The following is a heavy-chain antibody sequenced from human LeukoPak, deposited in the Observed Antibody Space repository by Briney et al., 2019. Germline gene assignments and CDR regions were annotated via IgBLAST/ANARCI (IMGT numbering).Heavy chain of an antibody. J-gene: IGHJ4*02. CDR2: ISSSSSTI. V-gene: IGHV3-48*01. D-gene: IGHD3-3*01. CDR3: ARDYDFWSGYYTEATYFDY. CDR1: GFTFSSYS. Sequence: GGSLRLSCAASGFTFSSYSMNWVRQAPGKGLEGVSYISSSSSTIYYADSVKGRFTISRDNAKNSLYLQMNSLRAEDTAVYYCARDYDFWSGYYTEATYFDYWGQGTLVTVSS.